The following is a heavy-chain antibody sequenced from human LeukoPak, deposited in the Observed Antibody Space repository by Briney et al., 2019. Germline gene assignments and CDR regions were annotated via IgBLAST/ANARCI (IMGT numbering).Heavy chain of an antibody. V-gene: IGHV3-7*01. J-gene: IGHJ4*02. CDR1: GFTFSSYW. Sequence: PGGSLRLSCAASGFTFSSYWMSWVRQAPGKGLEWVANIKQDGSEKYYVDSVKGRFTISRDNAKNSLYLQTNSLRAEDTAVYYCARDRRQWLAAFFDYWGQGTLVTVSS. D-gene: IGHD6-19*01. CDR3: ARDRRQWLAAFFDY. CDR2: IKQDGSEK.